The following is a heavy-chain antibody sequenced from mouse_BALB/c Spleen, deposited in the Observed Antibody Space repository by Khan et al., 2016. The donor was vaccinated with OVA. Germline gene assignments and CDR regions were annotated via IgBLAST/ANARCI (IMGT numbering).Heavy chain of an antibody. CDR3: TRHGYASWFTY. J-gene: IGHJ3*01. D-gene: IGHD2-2*01. V-gene: IGHV1S135*01. CDR2: IDPFSGGT. CDR1: GYSFTSYY. Sequence: LEESGPELMKPGASVKISCKASGYSFTSYYIHWVMQSHGKSLEWIGYIDPFSGGTTYNQKFKGKATLTVDKSSRTAYIHLRHLTSEDYAVYYCTRHGYASWFTYWGQGTLVTVSA.